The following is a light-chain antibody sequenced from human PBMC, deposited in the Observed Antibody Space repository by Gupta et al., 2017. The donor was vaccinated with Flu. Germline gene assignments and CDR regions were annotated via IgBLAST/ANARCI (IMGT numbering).Light chain of an antibody. CDR1: QSISNW. J-gene: IGKJ4*01. V-gene: IGKV1-5*03. CDR2: KAS. CDR3: QQCNSYSAT. Sequence: STGSASVGDRVTITCRASQSISNWLAWYQQKPGKAPKLLIYKASTLERGVPSRFSGSGFGTEFSLTVSSLQPDDFATYYCQQCNSYSATFGGGTKVEMK.